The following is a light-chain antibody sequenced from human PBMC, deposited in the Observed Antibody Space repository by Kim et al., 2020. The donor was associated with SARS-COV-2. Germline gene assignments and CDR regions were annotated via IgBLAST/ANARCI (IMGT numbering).Light chain of an antibody. CDR2: END. CDR3: QSYDSSGWV. Sequence: NFMLTQPHSLSESPGKTVTISCTRSSGSIANNFVQWYQQRPGSSPTTIIFENDQRPSGVPDRFSGSIDSSSNSASLTISGLKTEDEADYYCQSYDSSGWVFGGGTRMTVL. V-gene: IGLV6-57*01. CDR1: SGSIANNF. J-gene: IGLJ3*02.